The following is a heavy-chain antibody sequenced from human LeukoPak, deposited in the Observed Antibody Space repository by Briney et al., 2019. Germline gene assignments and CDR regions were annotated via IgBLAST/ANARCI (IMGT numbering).Heavy chain of an antibody. CDR2: ISGSGGST. V-gene: IGHV3-23*01. CDR1: GFTFSSYA. Sequence: PGGSLRLSCAASGFTFSSYAMSWVRQAPGKGLEWVSAISGSGGSTYYADSVKGRFTISRDNSKNTLYLQMNSLRAEDTAVYYCAKVAGYYGSGSPYYFDYWGQGTLVTVSS. J-gene: IGHJ4*02. CDR3: AKVAGYYGSGSPYYFDY. D-gene: IGHD3-10*01.